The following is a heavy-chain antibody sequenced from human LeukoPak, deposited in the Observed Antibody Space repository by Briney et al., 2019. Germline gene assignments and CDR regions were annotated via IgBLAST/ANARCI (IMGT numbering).Heavy chain of an antibody. V-gene: IGHV1-3*03. J-gene: IGHJ3*02. CDR2: INAGTGNT. D-gene: IGHD3-10*01. CDR3: ARGQYYYASGSSFLKRGVSAFDI. CDR1: GYTFTSYD. Sequence: ASVKVSCKASGYTFTSYDINWVRQATGQGLEWMGSINAGTGNTKYSQEFQGRVTITRDTSASTAYMELSSLRSEDMAVYYCARGQYYYASGSSFLKRGVSAFDIWGQGTMVTVSS.